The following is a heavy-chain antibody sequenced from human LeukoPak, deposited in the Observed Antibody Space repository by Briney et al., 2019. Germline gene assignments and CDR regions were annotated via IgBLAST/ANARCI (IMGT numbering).Heavy chain of an antibody. D-gene: IGHD3-22*01. V-gene: IGHV1-69*06. CDR3: AREQQGKYYDINNSIEYYFDY. CDR1: GGTFTSDA. CDR2: IIPKAATP. Sequence: SVKVSCKASGGTFTSDAISWVRQAPGEGLEWMGGIIPKAATPSYSQKFQGRVTISADKSTSTAYMELSRLTSEDTAVYYCAREQQGKYYDINNSIEYYFDYWGQGTPVTVSS. J-gene: IGHJ4*02.